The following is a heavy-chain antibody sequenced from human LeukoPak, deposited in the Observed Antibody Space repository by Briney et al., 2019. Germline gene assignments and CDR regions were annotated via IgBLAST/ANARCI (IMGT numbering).Heavy chain of an antibody. CDR1: GGSFSGYY. D-gene: IGHD6-13*01. CDR2: INHSGST. CDR3: ARQVSSSWYYFDY. J-gene: IGHJ4*02. Sequence: PSETLSLTCAVYGGSFSGYYWSWIRQPPGKGLEWIGEINHSGSTNYNPSLKSRVTISVDTSKNQFSLKLSSVTAADTAVYYCARQVSSSWYYFDYWGQGTLVTVSS. V-gene: IGHV4-34*01.